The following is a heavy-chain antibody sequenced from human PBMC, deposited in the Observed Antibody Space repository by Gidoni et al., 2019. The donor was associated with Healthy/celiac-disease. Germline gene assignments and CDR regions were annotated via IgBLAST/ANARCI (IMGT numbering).Heavy chain of an antibody. Sequence: EVQLVESGGGLVKPGGSLRLSCAASGFTFRNSWMSWVRQAPGKGLEWVGRIKSKTDGGTTDYAAPVKGRFTISRDDSKNTLYLQMNSLKTEDTAVYYCTTGSYYDSSGYSDYWGQGTLVTVSS. CDR2: IKSKTDGGTT. CDR1: GFTFRNSW. J-gene: IGHJ4*02. V-gene: IGHV3-15*01. CDR3: TTGSYYDSSGYSDY. D-gene: IGHD3-22*01.